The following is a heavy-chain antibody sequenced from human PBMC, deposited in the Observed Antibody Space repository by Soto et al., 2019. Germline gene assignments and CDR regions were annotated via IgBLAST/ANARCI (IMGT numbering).Heavy chain of an antibody. CDR1: GGSISSGDYY. CDR2: IYYSGST. D-gene: IGHD6-6*01. J-gene: IGHJ3*02. V-gene: IGHV4-30-4*01. CDR3: ARDHRYSTSSQHSLGAFDI. Sequence: QVQLQESGPGLVKPSQTLSLTCTVSGGSISSGDYYWSWIRQPPGKGLEWIGYIYYSGSTYYNPSLKSRLTISVDTSKNQFSLKLSSVTAADTAVYYCARDHRYSTSSQHSLGAFDIWGQGTMVTVSS.